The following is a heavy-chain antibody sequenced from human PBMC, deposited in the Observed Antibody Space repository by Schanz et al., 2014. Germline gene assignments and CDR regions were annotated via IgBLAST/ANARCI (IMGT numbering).Heavy chain of an antibody. D-gene: IGHD3-10*01. Sequence: VQLVESGGGVVQPGGSLRLSCAASTFTFSSDWMSWVRQAPGKGLEWVANIKEDGSVKDYVDSVKGRFTISRDNAKNTLYLQMNSLRAEDTAVYYCARPALWFGDNCFDPWGQGTLVTVSS. CDR1: TFTFSSDW. V-gene: IGHV3-7*04. CDR2: IKEDGSVK. CDR3: ARPALWFGDNCFDP. J-gene: IGHJ5*02.